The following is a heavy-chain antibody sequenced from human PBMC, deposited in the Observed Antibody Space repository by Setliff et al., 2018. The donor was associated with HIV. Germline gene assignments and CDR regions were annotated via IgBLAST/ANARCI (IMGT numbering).Heavy chain of an antibody. CDR3: ARDGVGITVAGLWNAFDI. CDR2: IYSSGNT. CDR1: GVSINSGNYY. Sequence: NPSETLSLTCTVSGVSINSGNYYWGWIRQPAGKRLEWIGRIYSSGNTNYNPSLKSRVTISADTSKNQFSLKLSSVTAADTAVYFCARDGVGITVAGLWNAFDIWGQGTKVTVSS. V-gene: IGHV4-61*10. D-gene: IGHD6-19*01. J-gene: IGHJ3*02.